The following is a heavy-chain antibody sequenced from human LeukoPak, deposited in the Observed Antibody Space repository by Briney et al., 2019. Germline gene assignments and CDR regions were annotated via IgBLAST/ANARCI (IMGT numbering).Heavy chain of an antibody. Sequence: GGSLRLSCAASGFTFSNSWLHWVRHAPGKGLVWVSRINERGSSTSYADSVKGRFTISRDNAKNTLYLQMNNLRADDTAVYYCAKPYSSGYYFFDYWGQGTLVTVSS. D-gene: IGHD3-22*01. CDR3: AKPYSSGYYFFDY. J-gene: IGHJ4*02. V-gene: IGHV3-74*01. CDR2: INERGSST. CDR1: GFTFSNSW.